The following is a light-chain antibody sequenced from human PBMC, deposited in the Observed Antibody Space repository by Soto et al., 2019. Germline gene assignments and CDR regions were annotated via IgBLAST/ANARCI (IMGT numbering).Light chain of an antibody. V-gene: IGKV1-39*01. Sequence: DIQMTQSPSSLSASVGDRVTITCRASQGIRTYLTWFQQTPGKAPKLLIYGASSLQSGVPSRFSGNASGTDFTLTITSLQREDFGTYHCQQSYSIPLTFGQGTKVDLK. CDR2: GAS. CDR3: QQSYSIPLT. CDR1: QGIRTY. J-gene: IGKJ1*01.